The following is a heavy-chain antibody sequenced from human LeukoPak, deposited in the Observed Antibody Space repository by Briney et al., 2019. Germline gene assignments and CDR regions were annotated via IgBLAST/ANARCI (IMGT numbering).Heavy chain of an antibody. CDR3: ARGLTPRNAYCGGDCFPRWFDP. V-gene: IGHV3-21*01. CDR1: GFTFSSYS. CDR2: ISSSSSYI. D-gene: IGHD2-21*02. Sequence: GGSLRLSCAASGFTFSSYSMNWVRQAPGKGLEWVSSISSSSSYIYYADSVKGRFTISRDNAKNSLYLQMNSLRAEDTAVYYCARGLTPRNAYCGGDCFPRWFDPWGQGTLVTVSS. J-gene: IGHJ5*02.